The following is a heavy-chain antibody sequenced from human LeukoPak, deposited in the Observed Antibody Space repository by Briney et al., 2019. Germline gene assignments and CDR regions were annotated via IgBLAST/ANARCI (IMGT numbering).Heavy chain of an antibody. CDR1: GFIFSRYW. V-gene: IGHV3-30-3*01. Sequence: GGSLRLSCAASGFIFSRYWMHWVRQAPGNGLEWVAVISYDGSNKYYADSVKGRFTISRDNSKNTLFLQMNSLRGEDTAVYYCARDRTRDGYNQGRVFDYWGQGTLVTVSS. D-gene: IGHD5-24*01. J-gene: IGHJ4*02. CDR3: ARDRTRDGYNQGRVFDY. CDR2: ISYDGSNK.